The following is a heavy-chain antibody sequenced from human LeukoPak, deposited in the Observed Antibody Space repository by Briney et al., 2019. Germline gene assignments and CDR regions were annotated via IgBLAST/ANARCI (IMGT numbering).Heavy chain of an antibody. CDR2: INPNSGGT. CDR3: ARXHSSSSGKVFDY. Sequence: ASVTVSCKSSGYTFPVYYMHWVRQAPGQGLEWMGWINPNSGGTNYAQKFQGRVTMTRDRAISTDYMELRRLRSDDTAVDYCARXHSSSSGKVFDYWGQGTLVTVSS. D-gene: IGHD6-6*01. V-gene: IGHV1-2*02. J-gene: IGHJ4*01. CDR1: GYTFPVYY.